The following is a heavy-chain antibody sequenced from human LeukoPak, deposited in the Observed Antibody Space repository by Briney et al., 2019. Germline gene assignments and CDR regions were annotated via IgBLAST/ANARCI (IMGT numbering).Heavy chain of an antibody. CDR2: IWYDGSNK. Sequence: GRSLRLSCAASGFTFSSYGMHWVRQAPGKGLEWVAVIWYDGSNKYYADSVKGRFTISRDNSKNTLYLQMNSLRAEDTAVYYCARYRRYSSTNWFDPWGQGTLVTVSS. J-gene: IGHJ5*02. V-gene: IGHV3-33*01. D-gene: IGHD6-13*01. CDR3: ARYRRYSSTNWFDP. CDR1: GFTFSSYG.